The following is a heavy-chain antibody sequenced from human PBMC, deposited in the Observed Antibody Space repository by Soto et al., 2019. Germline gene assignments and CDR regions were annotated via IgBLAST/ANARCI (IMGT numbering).Heavy chain of an antibody. CDR1: GDSVSSNSAA. CDR3: ARDSISGLYYYYYYGMDV. D-gene: IGHD6-19*01. J-gene: IGHJ6*02. Sequence: SQTLSLTCAISGDSVSSNSAAWNWIRKSPSRGLEWLGRTYYRSKWYNDYAVSVKSRITINPDTSKNQFSLQLNSVTPEDTAVYYCARDSISGLYYYYYYGMDVLGQGATVTVSS. CDR2: TYYRSKWYN. V-gene: IGHV6-1*01.